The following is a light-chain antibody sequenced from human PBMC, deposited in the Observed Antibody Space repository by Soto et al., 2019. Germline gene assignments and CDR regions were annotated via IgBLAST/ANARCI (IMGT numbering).Light chain of an antibody. Sequence: EIVLTQSPGSLSLSPGERAILSCRASQSIAANYLAWYQQKPGQAPRLLIYVTSSRATGIPDRFSGSGSGTDFTLTIRRLEPEDFAVYYCQQYGTAPLTFGGGTKVEIK. J-gene: IGKJ4*01. CDR1: QSIAANY. CDR3: QQYGTAPLT. CDR2: VTS. V-gene: IGKV3-20*01.